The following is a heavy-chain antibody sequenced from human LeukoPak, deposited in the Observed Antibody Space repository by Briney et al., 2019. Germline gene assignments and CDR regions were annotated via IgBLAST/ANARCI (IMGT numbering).Heavy chain of an antibody. CDR3: ARDPPRRFGFLAVGMDV. V-gene: IGHV1-69*13. CDR2: IIPIFGTA. Sequence: RGASVKVSCKASGGTFSSYAISWVRQAPGQGLEWMGGIIPIFGTANYAQKFQGRVTITADESTSTAYMELSSLRSEDTAVYYCARDPPRRFGFLAVGMDVWGQGTTVTVSS. CDR1: GGTFSSYA. D-gene: IGHD3-3*01. J-gene: IGHJ6*02.